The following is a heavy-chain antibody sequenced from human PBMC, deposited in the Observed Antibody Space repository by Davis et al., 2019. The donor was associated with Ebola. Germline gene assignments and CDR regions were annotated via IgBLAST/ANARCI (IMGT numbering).Heavy chain of an antibody. D-gene: IGHD3-3*01. J-gene: IGHJ5*02. CDR2: INAGNGNT. V-gene: IGHV1-3*01. Sequence: ASVKVSCKASGYTFTSYAMHWVRQAPGQRLEWMGWINAGNGNTKYSQKFQGRVTITRDTSASTAYMELSSLRSEDTAVYYCARDRITIFGVVGWFDPWGQGTLVTVSS. CDR1: GYTFTSYA. CDR3: ARDRITIFGVVGWFDP.